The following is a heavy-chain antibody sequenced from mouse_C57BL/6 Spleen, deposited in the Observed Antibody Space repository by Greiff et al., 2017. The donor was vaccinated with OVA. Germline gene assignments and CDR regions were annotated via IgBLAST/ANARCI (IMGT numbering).Heavy chain of an antibody. V-gene: IGHV1-62-2*01. Sequence: QVTLKVSGAELVKPGASVKLSCKASGYTFTEYTIHWVKQRSGQGLEWIGWFYPGSGSIKYNEKFKDKATLTADKSSSTVYMELSRLTSEDSAVYFCARHEEGLGYFDYWGQGTTLTVSS. J-gene: IGHJ2*01. CDR3: ARHEEGLGYFDY. D-gene: IGHD4-1*01. CDR2: FYPGSGSI. CDR1: GYTFTEYT.